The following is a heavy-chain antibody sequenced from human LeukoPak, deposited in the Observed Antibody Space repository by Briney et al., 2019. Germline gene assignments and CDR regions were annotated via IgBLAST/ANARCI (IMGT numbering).Heavy chain of an antibody. CDR2: IYSGGST. CDR1: GFTVSSNY. J-gene: IGHJ4*02. CDR3: ARDRYCSSTSCYRGSDY. Sequence: PGGSLRLSCAASGFTVSSNYMSWVRQAPGKGLEWVSVIYSGGSTYYADSVKGRFTISRDNSKNTLYLQMNSLRAEDTAVYYCARDRYCSSTSCYRGSDYWGRGTLVTVSS. D-gene: IGHD2-2*02. V-gene: IGHV3-66*02.